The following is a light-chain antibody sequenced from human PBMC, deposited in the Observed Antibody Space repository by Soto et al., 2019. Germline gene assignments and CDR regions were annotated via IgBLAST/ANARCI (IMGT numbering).Light chain of an antibody. CDR2: ATS. CDR3: QQANSFSIT. V-gene: IGKV1-12*01. Sequence: DIQMTQSPSSVSASVGDSVTISCRASQIISRWIAWYQQKPGEAPKLLLYATSTLQSGVPSRFSGSGSGTDFTLSITGLQPEDFATYYCQQANSFSITFGQGTRLEIK. CDR1: QIISRW. J-gene: IGKJ5*01.